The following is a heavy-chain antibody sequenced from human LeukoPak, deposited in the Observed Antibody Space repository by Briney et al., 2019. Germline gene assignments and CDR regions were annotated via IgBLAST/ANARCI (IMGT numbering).Heavy chain of an antibody. CDR3: ARVFPSRAYAFDI. D-gene: IGHD3-3*01. V-gene: IGHV1-2*02. CDR1: GYTFTGYY. J-gene: IGHJ3*02. Sequence: GASVKVSCKASGYTFTGYYMHWVRQAPGQGLEWMGWINPNSGGTNYAQKFQGRVTMTRDTSISTAYMELSRLRSDDTAVYYCARVFPSRAYAFDIWGQGTMVTVSS. CDR2: INPNSGGT.